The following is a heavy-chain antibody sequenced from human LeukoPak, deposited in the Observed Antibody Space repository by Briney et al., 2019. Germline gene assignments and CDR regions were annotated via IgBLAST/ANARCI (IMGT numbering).Heavy chain of an antibody. J-gene: IGHJ6*03. Sequence: GGSLRLSCAASGFTFTNYPIHWVRQAPGKGLEWVTVISYDGSTKYYADSVKGRFSISRDNSKNTQHLQMNNLRSDDTAVYYCARVRERRWLVPRYYYYYMDVWGKGTTVTISS. V-gene: IGHV3-30*04. CDR3: ARVRERRWLVPRYYYYYMDV. CDR1: GFTFTNYP. D-gene: IGHD6-19*01. CDR2: ISYDGSTK.